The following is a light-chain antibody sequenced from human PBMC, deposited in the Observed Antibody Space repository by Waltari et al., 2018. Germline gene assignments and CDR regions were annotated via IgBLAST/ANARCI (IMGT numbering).Light chain of an antibody. Sequence: YVLTQPPSVSVDPGKTARLTCGGGNIGSKGVKWYQKKPGQAPVLVMFYDSDRPSEIPERFSGSNSGNTATLTISWVEAGDEADYHCQVWDDVTDSGVFGGGTKLTVL. CDR3: QVWDDVTDSGV. V-gene: IGLV3-21*04. CDR1: NIGSKG. J-gene: IGLJ3*02. CDR2: YDS.